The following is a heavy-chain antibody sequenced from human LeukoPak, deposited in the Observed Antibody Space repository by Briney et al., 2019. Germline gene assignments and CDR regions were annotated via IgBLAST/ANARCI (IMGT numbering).Heavy chain of an antibody. Sequence: GGSLRLSCAASGFTFSSDWMHWVRQAPGKGLVWVSRISGDGSSTTYADSAKGRFTISRDNAKNTLYLQMNSLRAEDTAIYYCSRALGGGATGWGQGTLVTV. V-gene: IGHV3-74*01. CDR1: GFTFSSDW. CDR3: SRALGGGATG. CDR2: ISGDGSST. J-gene: IGHJ4*02. D-gene: IGHD3-3*01.